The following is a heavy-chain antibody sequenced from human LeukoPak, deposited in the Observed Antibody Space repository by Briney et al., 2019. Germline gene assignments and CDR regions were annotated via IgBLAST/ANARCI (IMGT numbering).Heavy chain of an antibody. D-gene: IGHD3-22*01. J-gene: IGHJ4*02. CDR2: IGSDASAT. V-gene: IGHV3-74*01. CDR3: ARVDDRSSYQSDY. Sequence: PGGSLRLSCATSGFTFSRYWMQWVRQAPGKGLVWVSRIGSDASATSYADSVKGRFAISRDNAKNTLYLQMNSLSAEDTAVYYCARVDDRSSYQSDYWGQGTLVTVSS. CDR1: GFTFSRYW.